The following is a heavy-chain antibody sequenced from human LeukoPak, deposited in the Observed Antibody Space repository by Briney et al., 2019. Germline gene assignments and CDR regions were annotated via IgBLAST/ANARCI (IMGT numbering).Heavy chain of an antibody. D-gene: IGHD3-22*01. CDR1: GFTFNTYS. J-gene: IGHJ4*02. Sequence: AGGSLRLSCAASGFTFNTYSMNWVRQAPGKGLEWVSSISSRSSYIYYADSVKGRFTISRDNSKNTLYLQMNSLRAEDTAVYYCARDWANYYDSSGYPLFDYWGQGTLVTVSS. V-gene: IGHV3-21*01. CDR2: ISSRSSYI. CDR3: ARDWANYYDSSGYPLFDY.